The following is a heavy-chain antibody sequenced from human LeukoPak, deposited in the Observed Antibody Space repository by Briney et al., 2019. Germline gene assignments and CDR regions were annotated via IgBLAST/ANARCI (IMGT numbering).Heavy chain of an antibody. CDR3: ARDRDYGSGLGDL. D-gene: IGHD3-10*01. Sequence: GRSLRLSCAASGFTFSSYAMHWVRQAPGKGLEWVAVIWYDGSNKYYADSVKGRFTISRDNSKNTLYLQMNSLRAGDTAVYYCARDRDYGSGLGDLWGRGTLVTVTS. V-gene: IGHV3-33*08. CDR2: IWYDGSNK. CDR1: GFTFSSYA. J-gene: IGHJ2*01.